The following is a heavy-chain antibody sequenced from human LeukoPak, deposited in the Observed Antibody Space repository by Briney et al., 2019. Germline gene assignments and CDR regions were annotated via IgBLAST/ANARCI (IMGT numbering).Heavy chain of an antibody. D-gene: IGHD2-8*01. CDR2: ISTYNGNT. V-gene: IGHV1-18*01. Sequence: ASVKVSCKTSDYTFTNYAITWVRQAPGQGLEWMGWISTYNGNTNYGQKFQGRVTMTTDTSTSTAYMELRSLTSADTAVYYCARVAGDTNTDTFDIWGQGTMVSASS. CDR3: ARVAGDTNTDTFDI. CDR1: DYTFTNYA. J-gene: IGHJ3*02.